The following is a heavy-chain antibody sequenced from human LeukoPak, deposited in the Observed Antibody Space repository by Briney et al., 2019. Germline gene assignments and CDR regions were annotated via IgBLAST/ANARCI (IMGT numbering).Heavy chain of an antibody. CDR2: IYTSGST. CDR3: ARDPYSSSWYGSSGWFDP. D-gene: IGHD6-13*01. CDR1: GGSISSYY. V-gene: IGHV4-59*01. Sequence: SETLSLTCTVSGGSISSYYWSWIRQPPGKGLEWIGYIYTSGSTNYNPSLKSRVTISVDTSKNQFSLKLSSVTAADTAVYYCARDPYSSSWYGSSGWFDPWGQGTLVTVSS. J-gene: IGHJ5*02.